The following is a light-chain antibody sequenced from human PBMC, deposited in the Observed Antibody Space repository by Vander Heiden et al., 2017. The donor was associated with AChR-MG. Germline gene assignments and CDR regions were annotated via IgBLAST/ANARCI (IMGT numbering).Light chain of an antibody. CDR1: SSDVGGYNY. Sequence: QSALTHPRSVSGSPGQSVTISCTGTSSDVGGYNYVSWYQQHPGKAPKLMIYDVSKRPSGVPDRFSGSKSGNTASLTIAGLQAEDEADYYCCSYAGSYTFCVFGTGTKVTVL. V-gene: IGLV2-11*01. J-gene: IGLJ1*01. CDR2: DVS. CDR3: CSYAGSYTFCV.